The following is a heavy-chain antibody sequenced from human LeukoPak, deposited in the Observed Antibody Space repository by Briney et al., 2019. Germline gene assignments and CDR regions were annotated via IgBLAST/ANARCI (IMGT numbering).Heavy chain of an antibody. CDR2: FDPEDGET. CDR1: GYTLTELS. J-gene: IGHJ3*02. Sequence: ASVKVSCKVSGYTLTELSMHWVRQAPGKGLEWMGGFDPEDGETIYAQKFQGRVTMTEDTSTDTAYMELSSLRSEDTAVYYCATDVDSGSYYGAFDIWGQGTMVTVSS. D-gene: IGHD1-26*01. V-gene: IGHV1-24*01. CDR3: ATDVDSGSYYGAFDI.